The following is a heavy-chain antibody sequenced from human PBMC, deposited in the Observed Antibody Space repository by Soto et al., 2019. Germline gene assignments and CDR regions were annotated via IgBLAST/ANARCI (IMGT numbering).Heavy chain of an antibody. D-gene: IGHD1-1*01. J-gene: IGHJ4*02. CDR2: INDDGIST. V-gene: IGHV3-74*01. CDR3: TRGPRSTSTGTGAV. Sequence: XGALRLTCAASGFTFSMYCMHWVRQVPGKGPEWVSRINDDGISTNYADSVKGRFTISRDNAKNTLYLQMNALRVEDTAVYYCTRGPRSTSTGTGAVWGQGTLVTVSS. CDR1: GFTFSMYC.